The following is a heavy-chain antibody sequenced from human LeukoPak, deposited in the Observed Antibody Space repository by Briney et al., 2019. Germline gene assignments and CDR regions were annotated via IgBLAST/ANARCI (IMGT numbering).Heavy chain of an antibody. CDR3: AKDQGWTTTTPLFLDY. D-gene: IGHD2-21*01. CDR2: ISGSGGST. CDR1: GFTFCSYA. Sequence: GGSLRLSCAASGFTFCSYAMSWVRQAPGKGLEWVSAISGSGGSTYYADSVKGRFTISRDNSKNTLYLQMNSLRAEDTAVYYCAKDQGWTTTTPLFLDYWGQGTLVTVSS. J-gene: IGHJ4*02. V-gene: IGHV3-23*01.